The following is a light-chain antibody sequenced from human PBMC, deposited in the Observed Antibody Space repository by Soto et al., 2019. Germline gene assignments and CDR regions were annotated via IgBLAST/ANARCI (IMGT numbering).Light chain of an antibody. J-gene: IGKJ3*01. CDR3: EQRNKWPPIFT. CDR1: QSVSNY. V-gene: IGKV3-11*01. Sequence: EIVLTQSPATLSLSPGEIATLSCRASQSVSNYLAWYQRKPGQAPRLLIYDASKRATGIPARFSGSGSGTDFTLTISSLEPEDFAIYYCEQRNKWPPIFTFGPGTKVDI. CDR2: DAS.